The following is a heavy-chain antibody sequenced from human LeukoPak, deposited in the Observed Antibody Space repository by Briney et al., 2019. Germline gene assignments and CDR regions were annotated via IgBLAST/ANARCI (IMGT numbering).Heavy chain of an antibody. CDR1: GFTFSTYG. J-gene: IGHJ4*02. D-gene: IGHD2-21*02. CDR3: AKDRGVVTTTGYYFDY. Sequence: GGSLRLSCAASGFTFSTYGMHWVRRAPGKGLEWVAFIRYDGSNKYYADSLKGRFTISRDNSKNTLYLQMNSLRVEDTAVYYCAKDRGVVTTTGYYFDYWGQGTLVTVSS. V-gene: IGHV3-30*02. CDR2: IRYDGSNK.